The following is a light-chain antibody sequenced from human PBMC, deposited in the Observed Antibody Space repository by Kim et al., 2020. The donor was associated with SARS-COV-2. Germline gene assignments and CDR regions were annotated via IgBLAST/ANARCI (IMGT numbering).Light chain of an antibody. CDR2: RVS. CDR1: HSPVRR. CDR3: MQGTHWPRT. Sequence: RSPLSLPVTLGQPASISWRSGHSPVRRPGQSPRRLIYRVSNRDSGVPDRFSGSGSGTDFTLKISRVEAEDVGVYYCMQGTHWPRTFGQGTKLEI. V-gene: IGKV2-30*02. J-gene: IGKJ2*01.